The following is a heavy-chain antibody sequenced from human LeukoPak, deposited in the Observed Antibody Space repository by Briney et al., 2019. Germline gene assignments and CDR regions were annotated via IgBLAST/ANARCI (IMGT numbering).Heavy chain of an antibody. D-gene: IGHD1-26*01. CDR3: ARALYSGTSDY. CDR1: GFTFRTYS. CDR2: ISSSGSYI. Sequence: PGGSLRLSCAASGFTFRTYSMNWVRQAPGRGLEWVSFISSSGSYIYYADSVKGRFIISRDNAKNSLYLQMNSLRVEDSAVYYCARALYSGTSDYWGQGTLVTVSS. J-gene: IGHJ4*02. V-gene: IGHV3-21*01.